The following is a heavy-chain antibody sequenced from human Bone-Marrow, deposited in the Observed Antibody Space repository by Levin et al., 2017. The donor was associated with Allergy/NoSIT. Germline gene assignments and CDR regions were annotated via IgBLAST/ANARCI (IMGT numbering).Heavy chain of an antibody. CDR1: GFTFSSYL. CDR3: ARLEYAGSEALPM. CDR2: INSDGGRT. J-gene: IGHJ4*01. D-gene: IGHD2-8*01. Sequence: GSLRLSCSTSGFTFSSYLMHWVRQAPGKGLEHVSAINSDGGRTFYATSVEGRFTISRDNSKNTLYLQMGGLRPEDMGVYYCARLEYAGSEALPMWGQGVLVTVSS. V-gene: IGHV3-64*01.